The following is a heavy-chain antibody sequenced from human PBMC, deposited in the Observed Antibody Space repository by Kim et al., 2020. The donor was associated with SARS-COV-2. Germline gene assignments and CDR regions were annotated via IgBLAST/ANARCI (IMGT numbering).Heavy chain of an antibody. D-gene: IGHD1-26*01. V-gene: IGHV2-70*11. CDR3: ARIPGGYYGMDV. Sequence: SGTTLVNPTQTLTLTCTFSGFSLSTSGMCVSWIRQPPGKALEWLARIDWDDDKYYSTSLKTRLTISKDTSKNQVVLTMTNMDPVDTATYYCARIPGGYYGMDVWGQGTTVTVSS. J-gene: IGHJ6*02. CDR2: IDWDDDK. CDR1: GFSLSTSGMC.